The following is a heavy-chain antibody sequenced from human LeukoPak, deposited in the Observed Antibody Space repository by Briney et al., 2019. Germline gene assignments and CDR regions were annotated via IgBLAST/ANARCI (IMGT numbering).Heavy chain of an antibody. Sequence: SETLSLTCSVSGGSISSYYRSWIRPPAGKGLEWIGRIYTSGSTNYHDSLKSRASMSVDTSTNQFSLTLSSVTTADTAVFCCARENSGSYREFDYWGQGTLVTVSS. V-gene: IGHV4-4*07. J-gene: IGHJ4*02. CDR3: ARENSGSYREFDY. D-gene: IGHD1-26*01. CDR1: GGSISSYY. CDR2: IYTSGST.